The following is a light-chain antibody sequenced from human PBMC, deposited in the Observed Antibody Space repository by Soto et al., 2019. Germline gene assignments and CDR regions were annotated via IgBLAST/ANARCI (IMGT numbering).Light chain of an antibody. Sequence: QSVLTQPPSASATPGQRFTISCFGSNSNIGSYTVNWYRQHPGTAPKLLIYSSNQRPSGVPDRFSASKSGTSASLAISGLQSADEADYYCAAWDDSLNGVAFGGGTKLTVL. V-gene: IGLV1-44*01. CDR3: AAWDDSLNGVA. J-gene: IGLJ2*01. CDR1: NSNIGSYT. CDR2: SSN.